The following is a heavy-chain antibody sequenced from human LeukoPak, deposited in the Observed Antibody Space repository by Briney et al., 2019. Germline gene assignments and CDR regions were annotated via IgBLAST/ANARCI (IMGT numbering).Heavy chain of an antibody. J-gene: IGHJ4*02. CDR1: GFTFSSYN. D-gene: IGHD3-22*01. Sequence: GGSLRLSCAASGFTFSSYNMNWVRQAPGKGLEWVSSISSSSSYIYYADSVKGRFTISRDNAKNSLYLQMSSLRAEDTAVYYCAGYYYDSSGYYPVYLGQGTLVTVSS. CDR2: ISSSSSYI. CDR3: AGYYYDSSGYYPVY. V-gene: IGHV3-21*01.